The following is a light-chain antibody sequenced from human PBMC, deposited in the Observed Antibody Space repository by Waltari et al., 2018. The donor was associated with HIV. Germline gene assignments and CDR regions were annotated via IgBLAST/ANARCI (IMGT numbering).Light chain of an antibody. CDR3: SSFTADFTLV. CDR1: DRYFGLYYF. CDR2: DVD. J-gene: IGLJ2*01. Sequence: SAVTRPASVSGLPGTSITISCTGGDRYFGLYYFVSWYQQHPGKLPRLILYDVDSRAAGISDRFSGSKSGHTASLNISGLRAEDEADYYCSSFTADFTLVFGGGTKVTVL. V-gene: IGLV2-14*03.